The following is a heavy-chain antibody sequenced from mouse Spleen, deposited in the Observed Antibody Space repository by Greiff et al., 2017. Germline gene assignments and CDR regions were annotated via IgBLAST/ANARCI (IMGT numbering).Heavy chain of an antibody. V-gene: IGHV1-42*01. J-gene: IGHJ2*01. Sequence: VHVKQSGPELVKPGASVKISCKASGYSFTGYYMNWVKQSPEKSLEWIGEINPSTGGTTYNQKFKAKATLTVDKSSSTAYMQLKSLTSEDSAVYYCARPNWDSDYWGQGTTLTVSS. D-gene: IGHD4-1*02. CDR1: GYSFTGYY. CDR3: ARPNWDSDY. CDR2: INPSTGGT.